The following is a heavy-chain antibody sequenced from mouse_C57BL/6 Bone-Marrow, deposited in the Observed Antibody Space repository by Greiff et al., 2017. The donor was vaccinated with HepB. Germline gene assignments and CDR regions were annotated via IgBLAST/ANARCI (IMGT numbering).Heavy chain of an antibody. V-gene: IGHV1-15*01. Sequence: QVQLQQSGAELVRPGASVTLSCKASGYTFTDYEMHWVKQTPVHGLEWIGAIDPETGGTAYNQKFKGKAILTADKSSSTAYMELRSPTSEDSAVYYCTRWGTGRNDYFDYWGQGTTLTVSS. CDR3: TRWGTGRNDYFDY. D-gene: IGHD4-1*01. CDR2: IDPETGGT. CDR1: GYTFTDYE. J-gene: IGHJ2*01.